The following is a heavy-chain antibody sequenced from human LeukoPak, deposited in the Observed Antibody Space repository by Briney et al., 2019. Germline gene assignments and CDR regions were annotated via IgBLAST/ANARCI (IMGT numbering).Heavy chain of an antibody. CDR1: GGSIANDDYY. Sequence: PSETLSLTCTLSGGSIANDDYYWGWIRQSPGKGLEWIGNIYYSGSTYYNPSLKSRATISVATSKKQFSLKLSSVTAADTAVYYCARLHYGGNYGYYYYYMDVWGKGTTVTISS. J-gene: IGHJ6*03. V-gene: IGHV4-39*01. CDR3: ARLHYGGNYGYYYYYMDV. CDR2: IYYSGST. D-gene: IGHD4-23*01.